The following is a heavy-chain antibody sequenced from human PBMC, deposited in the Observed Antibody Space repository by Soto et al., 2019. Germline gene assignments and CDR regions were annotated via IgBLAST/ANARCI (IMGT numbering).Heavy chain of an antibody. V-gene: IGHV3-30-3*01. J-gene: IGHJ4*02. CDR3: ARDPKTSGGQHWAFNYFDS. CDR2: ISYDGNNK. D-gene: IGHD7-27*01. CDR1: GFTFGDYA. Sequence: GGSLRLSCTGSGFTFGDYAMNWVRQAPGKGPEWVALISYDGNNKFYADSVKGRFTISRDNSKSTLYLQVDSLRPEDAAVYYCARDPKTSGGQHWAFNYFDSWGQGTLVTVSS.